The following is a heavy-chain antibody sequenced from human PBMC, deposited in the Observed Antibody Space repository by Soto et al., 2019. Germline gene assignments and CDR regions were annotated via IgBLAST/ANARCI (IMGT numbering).Heavy chain of an antibody. CDR2: IKQDGSEK. CDR3: ARDPKIVVVPAALRSYYYYYGMDV. D-gene: IGHD2-2*01. CDR1: GFTYSSYS. V-gene: IGHV3-7*01. J-gene: IGHJ6*01. Sequence: PGVSLKLSCAAYGFTYSSYSLSWVSQAPRKGLEWVANIKQDGSEKYYVDSVKGRFTISRDNAKNSLYLQMNSLRAEDTAVYYCARDPKIVVVPAALRSYYYYYGMDVWGQGT.